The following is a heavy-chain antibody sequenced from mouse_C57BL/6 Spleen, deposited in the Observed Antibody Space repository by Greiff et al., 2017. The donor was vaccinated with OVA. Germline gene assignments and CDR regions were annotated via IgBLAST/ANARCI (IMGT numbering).Heavy chain of an antibody. D-gene: IGHD2-4*01. CDR1: GFTFSSYG. CDR3: ARDDYLPSISDY. Sequence: EVQLVESGGDLVKPGGSLKLSCAASGFTFSSYGMSWIRQTPDKRLEWVATISSCGSYTYYPDSVKGRFTISRDNAKNTLYLQMSSLKSEDTAMYYCARDDYLPSISDYWGQGTSVTVSS. CDR2: ISSCGSYT. J-gene: IGHJ4*01. V-gene: IGHV5-6*01.